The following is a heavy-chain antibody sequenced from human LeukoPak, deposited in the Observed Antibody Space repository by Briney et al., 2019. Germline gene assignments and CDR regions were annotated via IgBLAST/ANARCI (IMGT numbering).Heavy chain of an antibody. V-gene: IGHV4-38-2*02. J-gene: IGHJ5*02. Sequence: PSETQSLLCTVSGYSMSSGYYWGWIRQPPGKGMRWIGGICQSGRSYCNPSLKSRVTHSVETPKNQFSLKLRSVTAAATAVYYCARDDLDTRFDPWGQGTLVTVSS. D-gene: IGHD2-15*01. CDR2: ICQSGRS. CDR1: GYSMSSGYY. CDR3: ARDDLDTRFDP.